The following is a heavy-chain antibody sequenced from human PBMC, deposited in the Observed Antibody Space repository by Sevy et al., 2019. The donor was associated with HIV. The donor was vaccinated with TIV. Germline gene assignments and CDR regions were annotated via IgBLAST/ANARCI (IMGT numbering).Heavy chain of an antibody. CDR1: GFTFSSYG. Sequence: GGSLRLSCAASGFTFSSYGMHWVRQAPGKGLEWVAVIWYDGSNKYYADSVKGRFTISRDNSKNTGYLQMNSLKAEDTAVYYCAREEGDIVVVPAAIVTSYYYYYGMDVWGQGTTVTVSS. CDR2: IWYDGSNK. D-gene: IGHD2-2*02. CDR3: AREEGDIVVVPAAIVTSYYYYYGMDV. V-gene: IGHV3-33*01. J-gene: IGHJ6*02.